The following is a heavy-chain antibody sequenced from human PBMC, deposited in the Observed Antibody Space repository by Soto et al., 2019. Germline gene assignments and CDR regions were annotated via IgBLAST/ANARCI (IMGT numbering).Heavy chain of an antibody. D-gene: IGHD4-17*01. CDR3: ARRLYGDYGLYFDY. CDR1: GGSISSSSYY. CDR2: IYYSGST. J-gene: IGHJ4*02. V-gene: IGHV4-39*01. Sequence: SETLSLTFTVSGGSISSSSYYWCWMRQPPGKGLEWIGSIYYSGSTYYNPSLKSRVTISVDTSKNQFSLKLSSVTAADTAVYYCARRLYGDYGLYFDYWGQGTLVTVSS.